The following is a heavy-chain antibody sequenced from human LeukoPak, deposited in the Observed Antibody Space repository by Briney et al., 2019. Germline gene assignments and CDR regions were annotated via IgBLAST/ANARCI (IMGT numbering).Heavy chain of an antibody. CDR1: GFTFSSYS. D-gene: IGHD3-10*01. V-gene: IGHV3-21*01. Sequence: GGSLRLSCAASGFTFSSYSMNWVRQAPGKGLEWVSSISSSSSYIYYADSVKGRFTISRDNAKNSLYLQMNSLRAEDTAVYYCALSRGSGGPFDFWGQGTLVTVSS. CDR3: ALSRGSGGPFDF. CDR2: ISSSSSYI. J-gene: IGHJ4*02.